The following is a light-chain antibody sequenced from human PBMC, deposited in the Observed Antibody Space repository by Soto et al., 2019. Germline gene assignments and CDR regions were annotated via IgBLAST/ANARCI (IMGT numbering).Light chain of an antibody. Sequence: QSVLTQPPPVSAAPGQKVTISCSVSSSNIGNNYVSWYQQLPGTAPKLLIYDNNKRPSGIPDRFSGSKSGTSATLGITGLQTGDEADYYCGTWDSSLSAGGVFGTGTKVTVL. CDR2: DNN. CDR3: GTWDSSLSAGGV. CDR1: SSNIGNNY. J-gene: IGLJ1*01. V-gene: IGLV1-51*01.